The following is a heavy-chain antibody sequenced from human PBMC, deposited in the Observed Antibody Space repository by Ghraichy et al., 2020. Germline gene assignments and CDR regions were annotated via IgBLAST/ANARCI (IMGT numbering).Heavy chain of an antibody. Sequence: GSLKLSCTVSGGATSKYYWGWIREPPWEGLGWIGSIYYSGSTYYSPSLKSRVTISINTSKNQFSLKLSSVTAADTALYYCARDQGGGSSDFWGLGTLVTVSS. CDR3: ARDQGGGSSDF. J-gene: IGHJ4*02. CDR1: GGATSKYY. D-gene: IGHD1-26*01. V-gene: IGHV4-39*07. CDR2: IYYSGST.